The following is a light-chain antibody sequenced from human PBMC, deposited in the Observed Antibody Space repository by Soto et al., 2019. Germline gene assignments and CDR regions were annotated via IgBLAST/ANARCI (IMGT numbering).Light chain of an antibody. CDR1: QSMGSN. J-gene: IGKJ1*01. CDR3: QQYNNWPPWT. V-gene: IGKV3-15*01. Sequence: EIVMTQSPATISVSPGERATLSCRASQSMGSNVAWYQQKPGQAPRLLIYGASTRAAGIPARFSGSGSGTEFTLTITSLQSEDFAVYYCQQYNNWPPWTFGQGTKVDI. CDR2: GAS.